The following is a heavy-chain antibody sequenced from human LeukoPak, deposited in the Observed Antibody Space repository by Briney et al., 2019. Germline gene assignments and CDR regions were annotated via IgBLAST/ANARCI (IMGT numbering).Heavy chain of an antibody. CDR1: GGSISSGDYY. J-gene: IGHJ4*02. Sequence: SQTLSLTCTVSGGSISSGDYYWTWIRQHPEKSLEWIGYIFYSGSAYYNPSLKSRVTISVDTSKNQFSLKLSSVTAADTAVYYCARGSTLIRGFDYWGQGTLVTVSS. D-gene: IGHD3-10*01. CDR2: IFYSGSA. V-gene: IGHV4-31*03. CDR3: ARGSTLIRGFDY.